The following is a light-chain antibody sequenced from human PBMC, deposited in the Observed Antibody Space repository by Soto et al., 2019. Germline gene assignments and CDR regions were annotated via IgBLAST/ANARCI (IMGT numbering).Light chain of an antibody. CDR3: SSYTDSSNYV. CDR1: VSNIGAGYE. J-gene: IGLJ1*01. Sequence: QSVLTQPPSVSGAPGQRVTISCTGSVSNIGAGYEVHWYQQLPGTAPKLLISGHNNRPSGVPDRFFGSKSGTSASLTITGLQAEDEADYYCSSYTDSSNYVFGTGTKLTVL. CDR2: GHN. V-gene: IGLV1-40*01.